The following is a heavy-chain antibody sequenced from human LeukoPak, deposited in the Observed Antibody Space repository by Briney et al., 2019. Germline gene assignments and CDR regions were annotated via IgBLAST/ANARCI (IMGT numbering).Heavy chain of an antibody. V-gene: IGHV3-30*02. CDR1: GFTFSSYG. Sequence: GGSLRLSCAASGFTFSSYGMYWVRQAPGKGLEWVAFIRYDGSNKYYADSVKGRFTVSRDNSKNTLYLQMKSLRAEDTAVYYCAKGGGYEAQYYYYYLDVWGKGTTVSISS. D-gene: IGHD5-12*01. CDR2: IRYDGSNK. CDR3: AKGGGYEAQYYYYYLDV. J-gene: IGHJ6*03.